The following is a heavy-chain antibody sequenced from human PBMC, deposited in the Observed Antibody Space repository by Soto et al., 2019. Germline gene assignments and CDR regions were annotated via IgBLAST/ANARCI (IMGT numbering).Heavy chain of an antibody. CDR2: IYHSGNT. V-gene: IGHV4-30-4*01. CDR1: RSSISSADHY. CDR3: ARLRCGVEKNYCGP. D-gene: IGHD3-10*01. J-gene: IGHJ6*01. Sequence: PSETLSLPCCVSRSSISSADHYWSWIRQPPGNGLEWMGYIYHSGNTHYNPSLKSRITISIDTSPNRFSLNLTSVTAADTAVYFCARLRCGVEKNYCGPRG.